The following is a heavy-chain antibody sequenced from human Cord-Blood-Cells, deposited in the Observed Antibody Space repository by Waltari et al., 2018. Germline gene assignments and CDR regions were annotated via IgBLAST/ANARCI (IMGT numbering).Heavy chain of an antibody. Sequence: QVQLVQSGAEVKKPGASVKVSCKVSGYTLPDLHMPWVRQAPGKGLEWMGGFDPEDGETIYAQKFQGRVTMTEDTSTDTAYMELSSLRSEDTAVYYCATRGGYYYDSSGSPGAFDIWGQGTMVTVSS. V-gene: IGHV1-24*01. J-gene: IGHJ3*02. CDR1: GYTLPDLH. D-gene: IGHD3-22*01. CDR2: FDPEDGET. CDR3: ATRGGYYYDSSGSPGAFDI.